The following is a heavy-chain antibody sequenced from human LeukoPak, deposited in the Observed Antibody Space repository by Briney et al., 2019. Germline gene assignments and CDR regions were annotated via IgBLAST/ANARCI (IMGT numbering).Heavy chain of an antibody. CDR2: ISAYNGNT. CDR1: GYTFTSYG. J-gene: IGHJ5*02. Sequence: ASVKVSCKASGYTFTSYGISWVRQAPGQGLEWMGWISAYNGNTNYAQKLQGRVTMTTDTSTSTAYMELRRLRSDDTAVYYCARVTSVGGSGSYYDWFDPWGQGTLVTVSS. V-gene: IGHV1-18*01. CDR3: ARVTSVGGSGSYYDWFDP. D-gene: IGHD3-10*01.